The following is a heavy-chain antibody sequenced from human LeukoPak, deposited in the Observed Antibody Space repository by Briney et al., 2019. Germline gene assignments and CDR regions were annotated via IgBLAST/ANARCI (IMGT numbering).Heavy chain of an antibody. J-gene: IGHJ6*02. CDR2: ISGSGGST. Sequence: GGSLRLSCAASGFTFSSYAMSWVRQAPGKGLEWVSAISGSGGSTYYADSVKGRFTISRDNSKNTLYLQMNSLRAEDTAVYYCAKYASFDTAMVPYYGMDVWGQGTTVTVSS. D-gene: IGHD5-18*01. CDR3: AKYASFDTAMVPYYGMDV. CDR1: GFTFSSYA. V-gene: IGHV3-23*01.